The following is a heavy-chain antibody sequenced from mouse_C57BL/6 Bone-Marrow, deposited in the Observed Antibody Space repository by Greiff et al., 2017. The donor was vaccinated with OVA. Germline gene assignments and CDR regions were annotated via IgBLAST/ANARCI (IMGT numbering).Heavy chain of an antibody. Sequence: VQLQQSGTVLARPGASVKMSCKTSGYTFPSYWMHWVKQRPGQGLEWIGAIYPGNSDTSYNQKFKGKAKLTAVTSASTAYMELSSLTNEDSAVYYCTRRYGSSYEFAYWGQGTLVTVSA. D-gene: IGHD1-1*01. CDR3: TRRYGSSYEFAY. CDR2: IYPGNSDT. V-gene: IGHV1-5*01. CDR1: GYTFPSYW. J-gene: IGHJ3*01.